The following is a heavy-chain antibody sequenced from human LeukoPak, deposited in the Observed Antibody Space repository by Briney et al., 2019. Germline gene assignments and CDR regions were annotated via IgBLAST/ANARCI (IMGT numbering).Heavy chain of an antibody. Sequence: GGSLRLSRAASGFTLSRSGMHWVRQAPGKGLEWVAFIRSDGSKYYYADSVKGRFTISRDSSKNTLYLQMNSLRPEDTAVYYCAKDLGAYYYGSVLDYWGQGTLVTVSS. CDR2: IRSDGSKY. CDR1: GFTLSRSG. D-gene: IGHD3-10*01. J-gene: IGHJ4*02. V-gene: IGHV3-30*02. CDR3: AKDLGAYYYGSVLDY.